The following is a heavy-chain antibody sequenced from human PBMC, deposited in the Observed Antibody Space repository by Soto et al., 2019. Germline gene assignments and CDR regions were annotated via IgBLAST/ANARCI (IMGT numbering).Heavy chain of an antibody. CDR3: VKDPGGAHFDY. CDR2: ISSNGGST. D-gene: IGHD1-26*01. Sequence: GGSLRLSCSASGFTFSSYAMHWVRQAPGKGLECVSAISSNGGSTYYADSVKGRFTISRDNSKNTLYLQMSSLRAEDTAVYYCVKDPGGAHFDYWGQGTLVTVSS. J-gene: IGHJ4*02. CDR1: GFTFSSYA. V-gene: IGHV3-64D*08.